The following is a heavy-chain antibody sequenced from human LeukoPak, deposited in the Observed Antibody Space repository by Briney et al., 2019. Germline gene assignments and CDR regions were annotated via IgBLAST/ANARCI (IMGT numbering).Heavy chain of an antibody. CDR2: INHSGST. CDR3: ARDPLDGYNPD. D-gene: IGHD5-24*01. J-gene: IGHJ4*02. V-gene: IGHV4-34*01. CDR1: GGSFSGYY. Sequence: SETLSLTCAVYGGSFSGYYWSWIRQPPGKGLEWIGEINHSGSTNYNPSLKSRVTISVDTSKNQFSLKLSSVTAADTAVYYCARDPLDGYNPDWGQGTLVTVSS.